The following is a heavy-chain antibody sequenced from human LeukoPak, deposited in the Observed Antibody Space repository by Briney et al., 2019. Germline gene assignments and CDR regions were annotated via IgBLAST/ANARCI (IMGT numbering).Heavy chain of an antibody. Sequence: GSLRLSCLTSGFTLSTNAMSWVRQAPGKGLEWISGISGSGASTYYADSVKGRFTISRDNAKNSLYLQMNSLRAEDTAVYYCARGDSDYYYGMDVWGQGTTVTVSS. CDR2: ISGSGAST. V-gene: IGHV3-23*01. J-gene: IGHJ6*02. CDR3: ARGDSDYYYGMDV. CDR1: GFTLSTNA.